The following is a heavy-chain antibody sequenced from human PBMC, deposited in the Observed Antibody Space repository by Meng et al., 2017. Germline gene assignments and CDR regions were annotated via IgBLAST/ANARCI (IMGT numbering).Heavy chain of an antibody. Sequence: QGPLKQVGAGLFEPSETLSLTCAVYGGSFSGYYWSWIRQPPGKGLEWIGEINHSGSTNYNPSLKSRVTISVDTSKNQFSLKLSSVTAADTAVYYCARGLIYDSSGYIYWGQGTLVTVSS. D-gene: IGHD3-22*01. CDR1: GGSFSGYY. CDR3: ARGLIYDSSGYIY. V-gene: IGHV4-34*01. J-gene: IGHJ4*02. CDR2: INHSGST.